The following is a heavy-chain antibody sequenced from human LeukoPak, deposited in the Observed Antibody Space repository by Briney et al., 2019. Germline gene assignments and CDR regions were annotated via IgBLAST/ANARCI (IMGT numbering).Heavy chain of an antibody. J-gene: IGHJ4*02. Sequence: ASVKVSCKASGYTFTDNYMHWVRQAPGQGLEWMGWIDPKSGGTNSAQRFQGRVTMTRDTSITTGYMELSSLTPDDTAIYYCARWRGYSSGWSGPFDDWGQAALVTVSS. CDR2: IDPKSGGT. CDR3: ARWRGYSSGWSGPFDD. V-gene: IGHV1-2*02. CDR1: GYTFTDNY. D-gene: IGHD6-19*01.